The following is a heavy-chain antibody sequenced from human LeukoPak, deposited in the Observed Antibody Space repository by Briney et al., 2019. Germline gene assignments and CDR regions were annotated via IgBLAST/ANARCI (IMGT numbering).Heavy chain of an antibody. V-gene: IGHV3-23*01. J-gene: IGHJ4*02. CDR3: ARLRTFGEFAFDY. Sequence: SGGSLRLSCAASGFTVSSNYMSWVRQAPGKGLEWVSAISGSGGSTYYADSVKGRFTISRDNSKNTLYLQMNSLRAEDTAVYYCARLRTFGEFAFDYWGQGTLVTVSS. CDR1: GFTVSSNY. CDR2: ISGSGGST. D-gene: IGHD3-10*01.